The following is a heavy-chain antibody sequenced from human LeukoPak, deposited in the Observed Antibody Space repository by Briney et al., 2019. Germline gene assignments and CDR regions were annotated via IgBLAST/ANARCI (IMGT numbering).Heavy chain of an antibody. CDR3: ARGGGSYYY. D-gene: IGHD1-26*01. CDR2: INHSGST. V-gene: IGHV4-34*01. CDR1: GGSFSGYY. Sequence: SETLSLTCAVYGGSFSGYYWSWIRQPPGKGLEWIGEINHSGSTNYNPSLKSRVTISVDTSKNQFSLKLSSVTAADTAVYYCARGGGSYYYWGQGTLVTVSS. J-gene: IGHJ4*02.